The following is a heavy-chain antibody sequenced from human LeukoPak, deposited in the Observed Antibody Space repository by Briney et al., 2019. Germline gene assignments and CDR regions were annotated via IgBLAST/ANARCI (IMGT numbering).Heavy chain of an antibody. CDR2: ISYSGYS. V-gene: IGHV4-59*01. D-gene: IGHD4-23*01. CDR3: ARGRNDNGGMFFDS. J-gene: IGHJ4*02. Sequence: SETLSLTCTVSGGPMRSYYWTWIRQAPGNGLECILFISYSGYSSYSPSLKSRVAISVDTSKSQFSLRLNSMTAADTAIYYCARGRNDNGGMFFDSWAQGTLVTVSS. CDR1: GGPMRSYY.